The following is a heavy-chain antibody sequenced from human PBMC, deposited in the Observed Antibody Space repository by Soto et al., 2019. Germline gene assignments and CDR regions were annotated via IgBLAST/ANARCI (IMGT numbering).Heavy chain of an antibody. CDR2: IHHPGRT. Sequence: QVQLQEMGPGLVKPSQTLTITCTVSGDSVNSAYWSWIRQLPGKGLEWMGNIHHPGRTRYNPSLKSRVAISIDTPKPLFSLKMRSITAAATAVYYCARTDAYNSAFFDSWGQGTVVTVSS. CDR1: GDSVNSAY. J-gene: IGHJ4*02. CDR3: ARTDAYNSAFFDS. D-gene: IGHD1-1*01. V-gene: IGHV4-31*03.